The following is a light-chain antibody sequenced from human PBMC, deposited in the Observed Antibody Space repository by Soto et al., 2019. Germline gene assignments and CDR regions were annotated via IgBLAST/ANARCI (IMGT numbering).Light chain of an antibody. J-gene: IGKJ1*01. V-gene: IGKV3-20*01. CDR2: GAS. CDR1: QSVSNNY. CDR3: QQYGNSAWT. Sequence: EIVLTQSPGTLSLSPGGRATLSCRASQSVSNNYLAWYQQKPGQAPRLLIYGASSRATGIPDRFSGSGSGTDFTLTISRLEPEDFAVYYCQQYGNSAWTFGQGTKVDIK.